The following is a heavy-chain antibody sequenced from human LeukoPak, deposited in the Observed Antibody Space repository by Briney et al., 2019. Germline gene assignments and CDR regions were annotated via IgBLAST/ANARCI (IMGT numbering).Heavy chain of an antibody. D-gene: IGHD4-11*01. CDR3: ARGQGDYSNLPLYYFDY. CDR2: INHSGST. V-gene: IGHV4-34*01. Sequence: PSETLSLTCAVYGGSFSGYYWSWIRQPPGKGLEWIGEINHSGSTNYNPSLKSRVTISVDTSKNQFSLKLSSVTAADTAVYYCARGQGDYSNLPLYYFDYWGQGTLVTVSS. CDR1: GGSFSGYY. J-gene: IGHJ4*02.